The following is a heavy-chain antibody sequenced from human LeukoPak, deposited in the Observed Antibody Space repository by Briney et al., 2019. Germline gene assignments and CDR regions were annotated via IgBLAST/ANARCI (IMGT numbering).Heavy chain of an antibody. CDR3: AASRGYSRSWDY. V-gene: IGHV1-46*01. J-gene: IGHJ4*02. CDR1: GYTFTSHY. Sequence: ASVKVSCKASGYTFTSHYMHLVRQAPGQGLEWMGIINPDGGSTTYAQKFQGRVTMTRDTSTSTVYMELSSLRSEDTAVYYCAASRGYSRSWDYWGQGTLVTVSS. CDR2: INPDGGST. D-gene: IGHD6-6*01.